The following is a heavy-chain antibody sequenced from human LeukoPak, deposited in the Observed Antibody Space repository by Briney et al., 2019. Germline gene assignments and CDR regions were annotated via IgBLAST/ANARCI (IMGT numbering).Heavy chain of an antibody. CDR1: ELNFRSYS. D-gene: IGHD5-24*01. Sequence: GGSLRLSCAASELNFRSYSMSWVRQAPGKGLEWVSYITSSGRTMYYADSVRGRFTISRDNAKNSLYLQMNSLRGEDTAMYYCARVNVEMDHDYWGQGTLVTVSS. J-gene: IGHJ4*01. V-gene: IGHV3-48*01. CDR2: ITSSGRTM. CDR3: ARVNVEMDHDY.